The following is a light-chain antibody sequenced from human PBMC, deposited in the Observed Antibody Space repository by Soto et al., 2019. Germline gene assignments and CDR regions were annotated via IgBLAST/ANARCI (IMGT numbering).Light chain of an antibody. Sequence: EVVLTQSPGTLSLSPGERATLSCRASQNVLNNYLSWYQQKPGQAPRLLIYGASRRATGIPDRCRGSGAGTDFTLIISRREPEEFAVYYCQQYGGSPLNTCGRGTKLEIK. V-gene: IGKV3-20*01. CDR3: QQYGGSPLNT. J-gene: IGKJ2*01. CDR2: GAS. CDR1: QNVLNNY.